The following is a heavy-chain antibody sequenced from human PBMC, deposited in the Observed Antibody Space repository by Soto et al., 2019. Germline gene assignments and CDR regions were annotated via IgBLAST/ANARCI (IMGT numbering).Heavy chain of an antibody. D-gene: IGHD4-17*01. CDR3: ARENYGEYQYGMDV. J-gene: IGHJ6*02. V-gene: IGHV4-30-4*01. CDR1: GGSISSGDYY. Sequence: PSETLSLTCTVSGGSISSGDYYWSWIRQPPGKGLEWIGYIYYSGSTYYNPSLKSRVTISVDTSKNQFSLKLSSVTAADTAVYYCARENYGEYQYGMDVWGQGTTVTVSS. CDR2: IYYSGST.